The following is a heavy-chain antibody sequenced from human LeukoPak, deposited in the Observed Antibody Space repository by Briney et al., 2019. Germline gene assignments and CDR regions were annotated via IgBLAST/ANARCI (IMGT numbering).Heavy chain of an antibody. J-gene: IGHJ4*02. CDR2: ISSSSSPI. V-gene: IGHV3-48*01. CDR1: GFTFSSHW. Sequence: GGSLRLSCETSGFTFSSHWMHWVRQAPGKGLEWVSYISSSSSPIYYTDSVKGRFTISRDNAKNSLYLQMNSLRAEDTAMYFCARGSGSQSLGFDSWGQGTLVTVSS. CDR3: ARGSGSQSLGFDS. D-gene: IGHD1-26*01.